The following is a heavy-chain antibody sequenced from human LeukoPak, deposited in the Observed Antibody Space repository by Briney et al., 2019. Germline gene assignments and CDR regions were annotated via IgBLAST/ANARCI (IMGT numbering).Heavy chain of an antibody. Sequence: ASVKVSCKASGYTFTGYYMHWVRQAPGQGLEWMGWINPNSGGTNYAQKFQGRLTMTRDTSISTAYMELSRLRSDDTDVYYCERGSGSPPVQMDVWGKGKTVTVSS. CDR3: ERGSGSPPVQMDV. CDR2: INPNSGGT. CDR1: GYTFTGYY. D-gene: IGHD3-10*01. J-gene: IGHJ6*04. V-gene: IGHV1-2*02.